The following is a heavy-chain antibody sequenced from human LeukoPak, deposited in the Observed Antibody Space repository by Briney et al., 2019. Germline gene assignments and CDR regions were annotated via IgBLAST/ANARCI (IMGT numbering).Heavy chain of an antibody. CDR1: GFTFSSYS. V-gene: IGHV3-21*01. Sequence: GGSLRLSCAASGFTFSSYSMNWVRQAPGKGLEWVSSISSSSSYIYYADSVEGRFTISRDNAKNSLYLQMNSLRAEDTAVYYCARSRIAAAGTLDYWGQGTLVTVSS. CDR3: ARSRIAAAGTLDY. CDR2: ISSSSSYI. J-gene: IGHJ4*02. D-gene: IGHD6-13*01.